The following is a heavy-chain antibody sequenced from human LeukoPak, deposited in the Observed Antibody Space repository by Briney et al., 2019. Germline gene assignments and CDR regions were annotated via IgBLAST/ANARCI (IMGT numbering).Heavy chain of an antibody. CDR2: ISSSSSYI. V-gene: IGHV3-21*01. CDR1: GFTFSSYS. Sequence: GGSLRLSRAASGFTFSSYSMNWVRQAPGKGLEWVSSISSSSSYIYYADSVKGRFTISRDNAKNSLYLQMNSLRAEDTAVYYCARHSTYYYMDVWGKGTTVTVSS. CDR3: ARHSTYYYMDV. J-gene: IGHJ6*03. D-gene: IGHD5-18*01.